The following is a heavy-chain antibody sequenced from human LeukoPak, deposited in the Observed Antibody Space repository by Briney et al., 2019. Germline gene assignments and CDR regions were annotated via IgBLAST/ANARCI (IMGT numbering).Heavy chain of an antibody. CDR1: GFTFSSYW. D-gene: IGHD3-3*01. J-gene: IGHJ6*02. CDR2: IKQDGSEK. CDR3: ARGIRFLEWSNYYYGMAV. Sequence: GGSLRLSCAASGFTFSSYWMSWVRQAPGKGLEWVANIKQDGSEKYYVDSVKGRFTISRDNAKNSLYLQMNSLRAEDTAVYYCARGIRFLEWSNYYYGMAVWGQGTTVTVSS. V-gene: IGHV3-7*03.